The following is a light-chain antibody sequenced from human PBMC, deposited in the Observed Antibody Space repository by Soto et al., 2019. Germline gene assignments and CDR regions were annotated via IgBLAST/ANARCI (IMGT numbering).Light chain of an antibody. V-gene: IGLV2-11*01. Sequence: QSALTQPASVSGSPGQSITISCTGTSSDVGAYTLVSWYQQYPGKAPRLIIYDVAKRPSGVPDRFSGSKSGSTASLTISGLQAEDEADYYCCSYAGSYTWVFGGGTKLTVL. CDR1: SSDVGAYTL. J-gene: IGLJ3*02. CDR2: DVA. CDR3: CSYAGSYTWV.